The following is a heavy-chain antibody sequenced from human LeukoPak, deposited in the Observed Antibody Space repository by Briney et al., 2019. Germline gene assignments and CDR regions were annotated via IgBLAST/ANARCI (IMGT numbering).Heavy chain of an antibody. Sequence: GGSLRLSCAASGFTVSSNYMSWVRQAPGKGLEWVSVIYSGGSTYYADSVKGRFTISRDNSKNTLYLQMNSLRAEDTAVYYCASIAPLYSGSYYGHFQHWGQGTLVTVSS. V-gene: IGHV3-53*01. CDR1: GFTVSSNY. D-gene: IGHD1-26*01. CDR2: IYSGGST. CDR3: ASIAPLYSGSYYGHFQH. J-gene: IGHJ1*01.